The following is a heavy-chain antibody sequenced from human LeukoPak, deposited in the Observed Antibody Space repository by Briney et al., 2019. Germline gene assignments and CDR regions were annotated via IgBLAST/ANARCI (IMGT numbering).Heavy chain of an antibody. V-gene: IGHV4-34*01. CDR2: INHSGST. CDR3: ARDRAWGSWGLSDY. CDR1: GGSFSGYY. D-gene: IGHD3-16*01. Sequence: SETLSLTCAVYGGSFSGYYWSWIRQPPGKGLEWIGEINHSGSTNYNPSLKSRVTISVDTSKNQFSLKLSSVTAADTAVYYCARDRAWGSWGLSDYWGQGTLVTVSS. J-gene: IGHJ4*02.